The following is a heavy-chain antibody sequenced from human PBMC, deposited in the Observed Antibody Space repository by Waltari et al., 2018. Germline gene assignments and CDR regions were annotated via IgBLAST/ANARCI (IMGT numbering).Heavy chain of an antibody. CDR3: ARALPNYYDSSGYSSYFDY. V-gene: IGHV4-4*09. Sequence: QVQLQESGPGLVKPSETLSLTCTVSGGSISSYYWSWIRQPPGKGLEWIGYIYTSGSTNYNPSLKSRVTISVDTSKNQFSLKLSSVTAADTAGYYCARALPNYYDSSGYSSYFDYWGQGTLVTVSS. J-gene: IGHJ4*02. CDR1: GGSISSYY. CDR2: IYTSGST. D-gene: IGHD3-22*01.